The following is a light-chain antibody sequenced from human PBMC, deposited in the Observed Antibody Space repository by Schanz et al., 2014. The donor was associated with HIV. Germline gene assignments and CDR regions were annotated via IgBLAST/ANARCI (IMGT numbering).Light chain of an antibody. CDR3: LHYNDFAST. V-gene: IGKV1-5*03. CDR2: EAS. J-gene: IGKJ2*01. Sequence: DIQMTQSPSTLSTSVGDTVTITCRASQSISEWLAWYQQKPGQAPNLLISEASTLESGVPSRFSGTGSGTEFTLTISSLQPDDFATYFCLHYNDFASTFGQGTKLEIK. CDR1: QSISEW.